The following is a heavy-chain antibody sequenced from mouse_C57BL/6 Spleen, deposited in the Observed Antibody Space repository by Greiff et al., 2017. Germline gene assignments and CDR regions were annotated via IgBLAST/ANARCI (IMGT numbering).Heavy chain of an antibody. Sequence: DVKLVESGPELVKPGASVKIPCKASGYTFTDYNMDWVKQSHGKSLEWIGDINPNNGGTIYNQKFKGKATLTVDKSSSTAYMELRSLTSEDTAVYYCARKGRYYGKMDYWGQGTSVTVSS. J-gene: IGHJ4*01. CDR3: ARKGRYYGKMDY. CDR1: GYTFTDYN. D-gene: IGHD1-1*01. CDR2: INPNNGGT. V-gene: IGHV1-18*01.